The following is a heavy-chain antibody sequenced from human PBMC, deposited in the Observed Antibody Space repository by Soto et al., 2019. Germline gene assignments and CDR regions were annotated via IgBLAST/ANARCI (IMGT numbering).Heavy chain of an antibody. D-gene: IGHD6-13*01. CDR3: ARHPERIAQIGWFDP. J-gene: IGHJ5*02. Sequence: PGGSLTLSCPASEFPFSHLSLLQVRQTPGKGLEWIAFISNSDNHIFYADSVKGRFTISRDNAKNSVYLQMSSLRAADTAVYYCARHPERIAQIGWFDPWGQGTLVTVSS. CDR2: ISNSDNHI. V-gene: IGHV3-21*01. CDR1: EFPFSHLS.